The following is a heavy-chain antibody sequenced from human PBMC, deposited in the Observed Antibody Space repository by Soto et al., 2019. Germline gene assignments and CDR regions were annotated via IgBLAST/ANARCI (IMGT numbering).Heavy chain of an antibody. D-gene: IGHD2-2*01. CDR3: ARDSHIVVVRGFDY. J-gene: IGHJ4*02. Sequence: QVQLVQSGAEVKKPGASVKVSCKASGYTFTSYGVSWERQAPGQGLEWMGRISSYNGNTNYAQKLQRRVTMTTDTSTSTAYMELRSLRSDDTAVYYCARDSHIVVVRGFDYWGQGTLVTVSS. CDR1: GYTFTSYG. CDR2: ISSYNGNT. V-gene: IGHV1-18*01.